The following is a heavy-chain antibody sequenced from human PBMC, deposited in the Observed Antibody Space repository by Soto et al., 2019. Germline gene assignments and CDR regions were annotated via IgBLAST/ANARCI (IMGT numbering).Heavy chain of an antibody. J-gene: IGHJ4*02. CDR2: IAHSGDT. CDR1: GAYISGADSY. D-gene: IGHD2-2*01. V-gene: IGHV4-30-4*01. CDR3: VRTSSY. Sequence: SETLSLTCVVSGAYISGADSYWFWIRKPPGKGLEWIGYIAHSGDTYYNPSLRRRVTISRDNSKNTVFLQMNSLRAEDTAVYYCVRTSSYWGQGTRVTVSS.